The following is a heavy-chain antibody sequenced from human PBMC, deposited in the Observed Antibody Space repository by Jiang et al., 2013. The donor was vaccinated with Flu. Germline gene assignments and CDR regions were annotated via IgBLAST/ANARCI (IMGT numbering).Heavy chain of an antibody. V-gene: IGHV1-18*01. Sequence: CKASGYIFTRLSVSAWVRQAPGQGLEWMGWISGYNGNTNYAQKFQGRVTMTTETSTSTAYMELRSLRSDDTAVYYCARDRLLVVVEACYLGWLDPWGQGTLVTVSS. CDR1: GYIFTRLSV. J-gene: IGHJ5*02. CDR2: ISGYNGNT. CDR3: ARDRLLVVVEACYLGWLDP. D-gene: IGHD2-15*01.